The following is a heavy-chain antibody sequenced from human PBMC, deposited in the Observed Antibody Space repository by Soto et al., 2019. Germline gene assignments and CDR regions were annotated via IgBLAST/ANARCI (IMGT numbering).Heavy chain of an antibody. D-gene: IGHD5-18*01. J-gene: IGHJ4*02. CDR3: ARLFPGQLSFDY. V-gene: IGHV3-66*01. CDR1: GFTVSSNY. Sequence: EVQLVESGGGLVQPGGSLRLSCAASGFTVSSNYMSWVRQAPGKGLEWVSVIYSGGSTYYADSVKGRFTISRDHSKNTLDLQMNSLRAEDTAVYYCARLFPGQLSFDYWGQGTLVTVSS. CDR2: IYSGGST.